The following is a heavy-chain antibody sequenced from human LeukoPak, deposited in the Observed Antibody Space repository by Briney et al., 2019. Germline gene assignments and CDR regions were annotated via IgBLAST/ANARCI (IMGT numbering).Heavy chain of an antibody. Sequence: PGGSLRRSCAATGFTFSSYAMSWVRQAPGKGLEWVSAIGGSGGSTYYADSVKVRFTISRDNSKNTLYLQMNSLRAEDTAVYYCATGIKRIAAAGGWDFDYWGQGTLVTVSS. V-gene: IGHV3-23*01. CDR1: GFTFSSYA. J-gene: IGHJ4*02. CDR2: IGGSGGST. CDR3: ATGIKRIAAAGGWDFDY. D-gene: IGHD6-13*01.